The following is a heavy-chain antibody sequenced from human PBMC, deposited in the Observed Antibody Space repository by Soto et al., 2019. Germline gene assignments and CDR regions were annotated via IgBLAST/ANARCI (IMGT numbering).Heavy chain of an antibody. CDR1: EFTFSRHG. V-gene: IGHV3-33*01. J-gene: IGHJ6*03. Sequence: QVQLVESGGGVVQPGRSLRLSCAASEFTFSRHGMHWVRQAPGKGLQWVGVIWSDGSNEVYADSVKGRFIISRDNSKHILYLQMNSLRAEDTAVYYCARERTFGDNKHNYMDVWGTGITVTVSS. CDR2: IWSDGSNE. D-gene: IGHD3-10*01. CDR3: ARERTFGDNKHNYMDV.